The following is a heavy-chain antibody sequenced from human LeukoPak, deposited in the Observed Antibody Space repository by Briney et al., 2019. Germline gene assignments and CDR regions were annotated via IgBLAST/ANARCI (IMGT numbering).Heavy chain of an antibody. J-gene: IGHJ4*02. CDR2: INPNSGGT. D-gene: IGHD1-1*01. Sequence: ASVKVSCKASGYTFTGYDIHWVRQAPGQGREWMGWINPNSGGTNYAQKFQCRVTMTRETSISTAYMELSRLRSDDTAVYYCARRGWKDFFDYWGQGTLVTVSS. CDR3: ARRGWKDFFDY. V-gene: IGHV1-2*02. CDR1: GYTFTGYD.